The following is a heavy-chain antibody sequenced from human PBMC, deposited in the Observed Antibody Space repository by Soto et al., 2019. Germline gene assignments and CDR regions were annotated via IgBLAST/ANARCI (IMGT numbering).Heavy chain of an antibody. V-gene: IGHV4-31*03. J-gene: IGHJ3*02. CDR1: GGSISSGGYY. CDR3: ARDAAYCGGDCYLIDAFDI. Sequence: SETLSLTCTVSGGSISSGGYYWSWIRQHPVKGLEWIGYIYYSGSTYYNPSLKSRVTISVDTSKNQFSLKLSSVTAADTAVYYCARDAAYCGGDCYLIDAFDIWGQGTMLTVSS. D-gene: IGHD2-21*02. CDR2: IYYSGST.